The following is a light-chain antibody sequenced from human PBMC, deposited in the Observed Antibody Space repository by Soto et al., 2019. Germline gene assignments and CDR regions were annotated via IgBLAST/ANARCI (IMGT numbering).Light chain of an antibody. J-gene: IGKJ4*01. V-gene: IGKV1-12*01. Sequence: DIQMTQSPYSVSASVGDRVTITCRPSQAISSWLAWYQQRPGGAPNLVIYAASSLQPGVPARFSGSGSGTDFTLTINSLQPEDFATYFCQQSGSFPLTFGEGTKVDIK. CDR3: QQSGSFPLT. CDR1: QAISSW. CDR2: AAS.